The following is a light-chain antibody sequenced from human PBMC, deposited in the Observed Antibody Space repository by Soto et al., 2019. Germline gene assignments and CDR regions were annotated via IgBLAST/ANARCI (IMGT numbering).Light chain of an antibody. CDR2: GAS. Sequence: EIVMTQSPATLSVSPGERATLSCRASQSVSSNLAWYQQKPGQAPRLLIYGASTRATGSPARCSGTGAGTEVTLTISSLQYEDFAVYYCRQYNNRPPLTFGQGTKLEIK. V-gene: IGKV3-15*01. CDR1: QSVSSN. J-gene: IGKJ2*01. CDR3: RQYNNRPPLT.